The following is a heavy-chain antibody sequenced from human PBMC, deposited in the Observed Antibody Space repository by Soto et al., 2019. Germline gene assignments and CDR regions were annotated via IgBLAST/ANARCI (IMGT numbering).Heavy chain of an antibody. J-gene: IGHJ4*01. D-gene: IGHD1-26*01. CDR2: VKSKADGGSG. V-gene: IGHV3-15*07. CDR1: GFPFNNAW. CDR3: TTDSRTTLPEIRFDY. Sequence: PGGSLRLSCAASGFPFNNAWINWVRQVPGKGLEWVGRVKSKADGGSGDYAEPVKGRFVVSRDDSKDIVYLQMNSLKIEYTGVYYCTTDSRTTLPEIRFDYWGHGTQVTVSS.